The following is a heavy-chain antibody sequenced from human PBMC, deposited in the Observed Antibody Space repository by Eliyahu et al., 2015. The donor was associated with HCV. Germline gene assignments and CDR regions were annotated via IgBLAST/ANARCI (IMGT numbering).Heavy chain of an antibody. J-gene: IGHJ3*02. Sequence: EVQLVESGGGLVKPGGSLRLSCAASGFAFSXYTLNWIRQAPGKGLDWVSSISSRSTYIYYADSVRGRFTISRDNAQNSVYLQMNSLRAEDTAIYYCATSRQGRYCDSATCYGDAFDIWGQGTMVTVSS. D-gene: IGHD2/OR15-2a*01. CDR3: ATSRQGRYCDSATCYGDAFDI. CDR2: ISSRSTYI. CDR1: GFAFSXYT. V-gene: IGHV3-21*01.